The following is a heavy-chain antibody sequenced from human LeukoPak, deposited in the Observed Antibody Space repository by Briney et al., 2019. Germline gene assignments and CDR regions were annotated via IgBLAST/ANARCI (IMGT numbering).Heavy chain of an antibody. CDR2: ITNSGGNT. D-gene: IGHD2-21*01. V-gene: IGHV3-23*01. Sequence: PGGSLRLSCAASGFTFNSYAMSWVRQAPGKGLEWVSGITNSGGNTYYADSVKGRFTISRDNSKSTLYLQMNSLRAEDTALYYCARDGLWGWAQYDYWGQGILVTVSS. J-gene: IGHJ4*02. CDR3: ARDGLWGWAQYDY. CDR1: GFTFNSYA.